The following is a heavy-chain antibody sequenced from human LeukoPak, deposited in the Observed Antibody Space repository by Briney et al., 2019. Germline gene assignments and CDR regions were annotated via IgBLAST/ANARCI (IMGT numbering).Heavy chain of an antibody. J-gene: IGHJ4*02. CDR3: ARHVYYHDSSGYYYYFDY. V-gene: IGHV4-39*01. CDR2: IFYSGNT. Sequence: SETLSLTCTVSGGSISSSNCYWGWIRQPPGKGLEWIGSIFYSGNTYYNPSLNSRVTISVDTSRNQFSLKLSSVTAADTAVYYCARHVYYHDSSGYYYYFDYWGQGSLVTVSS. D-gene: IGHD3-22*01. CDR1: GGSISSSNCY.